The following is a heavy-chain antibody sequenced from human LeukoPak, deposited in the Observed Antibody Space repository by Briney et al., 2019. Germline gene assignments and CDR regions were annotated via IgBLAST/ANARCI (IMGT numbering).Heavy chain of an antibody. V-gene: IGHV4-59*12. CDR2: IYHSGST. J-gene: IGHJ4*02. D-gene: IGHD3-10*01. Sequence: SETLSLTCTVSGGSISSYYWSWIRQPPGKGLEWIGYIYHSGSTNYNPSLKSRVTISVDTSKNQFSLKLSSVTAADTAVYYCARDRTVRGVINHFDYWGQGTLVTVSS. CDR3: ARDRTVRGVINHFDY. CDR1: GGSISSYY.